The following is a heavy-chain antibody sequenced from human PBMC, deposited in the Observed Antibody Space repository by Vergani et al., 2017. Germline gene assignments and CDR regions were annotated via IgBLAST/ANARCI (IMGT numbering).Heavy chain of an antibody. CDR3: VKEIIDLGSYFFDS. CDR2: ISGPGLST. D-gene: IGHD2/OR15-2a*01. J-gene: IGHJ4*01. CDR1: GFTFSNSA. Sequence: EVHLLESGGGLVQSGGSLRLSCAASGFTFSNSAVSWVRQAPGRGLAWVSSISGPGLSTSYADAVKGRFSISRDNYKNTVFLQMHSLRAEDPAIYYCVKEIIDLGSYFFDSWGHGIMVTVSS. V-gene: IGHV3-23*01.